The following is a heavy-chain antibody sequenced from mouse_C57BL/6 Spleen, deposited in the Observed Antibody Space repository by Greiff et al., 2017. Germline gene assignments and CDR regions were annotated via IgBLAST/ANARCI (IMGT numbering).Heavy chain of an antibody. CDR2: IDPSDSYT. V-gene: IGHV1-69*01. CDR3: ARRGSSSNYYDY. D-gene: IGHD1-1*01. CDR1: GYTFTSYW. Sequence: QVQLQQPGAELVMPGASVKLSCKASGYTFTSYWMHWVKQRPGQGLEWIGEIDPSDSYTNYNQTFKGKSTLTVDKSSSTAYMQLSSLTSEDSAVXYCARRGSSSNYYDYWGQGTTLTVSS. J-gene: IGHJ2*01.